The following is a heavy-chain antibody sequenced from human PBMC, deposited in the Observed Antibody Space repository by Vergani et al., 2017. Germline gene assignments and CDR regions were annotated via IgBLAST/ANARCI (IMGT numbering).Heavy chain of an antibody. Sequence: EVQLVESGGGLIQPGGSLRLSCAASGFTVSSNYMSWVRQAPGKGLEWVSVIYSGGSTYYADSVKGRFTISRDNSKNTLYLQMNSLRAEDTAVYYCARMGRSGGSCYSSFSAHCYYYYYMDVWGKGTTVTVSS. V-gene: IGHV3-53*01. CDR3: ARMGRSGGSCYSSFSAHCYYYYYMDV. J-gene: IGHJ6*03. CDR2: IYSGGST. D-gene: IGHD2-15*01. CDR1: GFTVSSNY.